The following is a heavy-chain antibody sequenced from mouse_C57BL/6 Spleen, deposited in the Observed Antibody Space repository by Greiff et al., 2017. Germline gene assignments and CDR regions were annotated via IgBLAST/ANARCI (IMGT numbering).Heavy chain of an antibody. CDR2: ISDGGSYT. J-gene: IGHJ4*01. CDR3: SRDYSYYSIDY. Sequence: EVKLVESGGGLVKPGGSLKLSCAASGFTFSSYAMSWVRQTPEKRLEWVATISDGGSYTYYPDNVKGRFTISRDNAKNNLYLQMSHLQSEDTSMYYCSRDYSYYSIDYWGQGTSVTVSS. CDR1: GFTFSSYA. D-gene: IGHD1-1*01. V-gene: IGHV5-4*01.